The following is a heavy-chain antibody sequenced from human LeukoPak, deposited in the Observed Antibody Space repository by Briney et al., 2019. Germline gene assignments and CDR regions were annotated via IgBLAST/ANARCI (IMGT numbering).Heavy chain of an antibody. V-gene: IGHV3-9*01. D-gene: IGHD6-13*01. CDR3: ARDPTKRYSSSWYWDY. CDR1: GFTFDDYA. J-gene: IGHJ4*02. CDR2: ISWNSGSI. Sequence: GGSLRLSCAASGFTFDDYAMHWVRQAPGKGLEWVSGISWNSGSIGYADSVKGRFTISRDNAKNSLYLQMNSLRAEDTAVYYCARDPTKRYSSSWYWDYWGQGTLVTVSS.